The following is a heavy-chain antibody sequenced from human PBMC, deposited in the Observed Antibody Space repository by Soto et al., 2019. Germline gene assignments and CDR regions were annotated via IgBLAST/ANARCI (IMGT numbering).Heavy chain of an antibody. CDR3: GSVLRPGSGTYGMDV. D-gene: IGHD2-8*02. CDR2: NNPILGTA. CDR1: GGTFSSYA. V-gene: IGHV1-69*12. J-gene: IGHJ6*01. Sequence: QVQLVQSGAEVKKPGSSGKVSCKASGGTFSSYAISWVRQATGQGLEWMGGNNPILGTANYEQNFQGRVTITADEYTITADMELRNLRSEDTAVSYGGSVLRPGSGTYGMDVW.